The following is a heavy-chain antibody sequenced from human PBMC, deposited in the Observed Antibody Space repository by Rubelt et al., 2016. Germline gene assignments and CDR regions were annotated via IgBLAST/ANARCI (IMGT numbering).Heavy chain of an antibody. J-gene: IGHJ4*02. Sequence: QLQLQESGPGLVKPSETLSLTCTVSGGSIRSSSYYWGWIRQPPGKGLEWIGYIYYSGSTNYNPSLKGRGTRSVDTSKNQFSLKLSSVTAADTAVDYCARAGNYDFWSIGALDYWGQGTLVTVSS. CDR2: IYYSGST. V-gene: IGHV4-61*05. CDR1: GGSIRSSSYY. CDR3: ARAGNYDFWSIGALDY. D-gene: IGHD3-3*01.